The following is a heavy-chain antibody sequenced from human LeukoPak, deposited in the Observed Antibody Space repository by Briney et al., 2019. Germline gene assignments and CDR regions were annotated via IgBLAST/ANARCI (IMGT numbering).Heavy chain of an antibody. J-gene: IGHJ3*02. CDR3: ARVRYDFWSGYQGDAFDI. D-gene: IGHD3-3*01. V-gene: IGHV1-18*01. CDR1: GYTFTSYG. CDR2: ISAYNGNT. Sequence: ASVKVSCNASGYTFTSYGISWVRQAPGPGHEWMGWISAYNGNTNYAQKLQGRVTMTTDTSTSTAYMELRSLRSDDTAVYYCARVRYDFWSGYQGDAFDIWSQGTMVTVSS.